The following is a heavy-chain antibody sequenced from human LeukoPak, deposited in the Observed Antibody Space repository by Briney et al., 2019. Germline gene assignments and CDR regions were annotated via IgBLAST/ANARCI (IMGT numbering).Heavy chain of an antibody. Sequence: GGSLRPSCAASGFPFSSYGMHWVRQAPGKGLEWVARLVYDERSDYADSVKGRFSISRDNSKNTLFLDMSDLRVEDTAVYYCARDLSAAFDFRGQGVLVTVSS. CDR3: ARDLSAAFDF. D-gene: IGHD6-19*01. V-gene: IGHV3-33*01. J-gene: IGHJ4*02. CDR1: GFPFSSYG. CDR2: LVYDERS.